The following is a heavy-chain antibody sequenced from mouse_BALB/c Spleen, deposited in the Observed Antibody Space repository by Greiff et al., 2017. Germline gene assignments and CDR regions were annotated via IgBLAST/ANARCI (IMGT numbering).Heavy chain of an antibody. CDR2: IDPANGNT. CDR1: GFNIKDTY. J-gene: IGHJ2*01. V-gene: IGHV14-3*02. CDR3: ARIYYDYDGGLDY. Sequence: VQLQQSGAELVKPGASVKLSCTASGFNIKDTYMHWVKQRPEQGLEWIGRIDPANGNTKYDPKFQGKATITADTSSNTAYLQLSSLTSEDTAVYYCARIYYDYDGGLDYWGQGTTLTVSS. D-gene: IGHD2-4*01.